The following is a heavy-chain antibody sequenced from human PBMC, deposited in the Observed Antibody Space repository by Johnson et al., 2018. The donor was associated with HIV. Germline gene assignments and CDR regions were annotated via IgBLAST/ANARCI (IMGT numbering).Heavy chain of an antibody. D-gene: IGHD2-8*01. J-gene: IGHJ3*02. Sequence: VQLVESGGGLVQPGGSLRLSCAASGFTFSSYWMSWVRQAPGKGLEWVANIKQDGSEKYYVDSVKGRFTISRDNSQNTLYLQMNSPRPEDTAVYYCARAMYADAFDIWGQGTMVTVSS. CDR1: GFTFSSYW. CDR2: IKQDGSEK. V-gene: IGHV3-7*04. CDR3: ARAMYADAFDI.